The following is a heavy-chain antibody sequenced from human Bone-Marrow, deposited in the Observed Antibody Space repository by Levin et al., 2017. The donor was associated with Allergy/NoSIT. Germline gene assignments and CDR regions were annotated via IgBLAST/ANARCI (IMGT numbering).Heavy chain of an antibody. D-gene: IGHD3-10*02. CDR1: GYTFNNYY. J-gene: IGHJ3*02. CDR3: ARGGMTYVGTFDR. V-gene: IGHV1-18*01. CDR2: ISAYNGGT. Sequence: GESLKISCKASGYTFNNYYVNWVRQAPGQGLEWMGWISAYNGGTAYAQNLQGRVNMTTDTSTRTSYMELRSLRSDDTAVYYCARGGMTYVGTFDRWGQGTMVTVSA.